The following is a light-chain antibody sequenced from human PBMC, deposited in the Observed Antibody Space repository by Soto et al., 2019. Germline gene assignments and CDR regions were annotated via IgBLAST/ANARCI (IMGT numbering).Light chain of an antibody. Sequence: EIVLTQSPATLCLSPGERATLSCRASQSVSSYLAWYQQKPGQAPRLLIYGASTRASGIPTRFSGSGSGTEFTLTISSLQSEDFAVYFCQSYNDWPLTFGGGTKVDIK. CDR3: QSYNDWPLT. J-gene: IGKJ4*01. CDR1: QSVSSY. V-gene: IGKV3D-15*01. CDR2: GAS.